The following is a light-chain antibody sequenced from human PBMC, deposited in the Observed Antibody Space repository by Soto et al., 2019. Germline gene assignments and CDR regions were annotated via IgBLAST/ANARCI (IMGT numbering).Light chain of an antibody. J-gene: IGKJ1*01. CDR2: AAS. Sequence: IQMTQNTYSLSASVGDXXXXXXXASQSISSYLNWYQQKPGKAPKLLIYAASSLQSGVPSRFSGSGSGTDFTLTINSLQPEDFATYYCLQHFHYSWAFGQGTKVDIK. CDR3: LQHFHYSWA. CDR1: QSISSY. V-gene: IGKV1-39*01.